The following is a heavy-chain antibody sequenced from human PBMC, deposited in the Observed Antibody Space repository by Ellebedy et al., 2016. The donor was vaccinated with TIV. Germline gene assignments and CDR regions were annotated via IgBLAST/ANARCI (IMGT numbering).Heavy chain of an antibody. Sequence: AASVKVSCKASGYTFTSYDINWARQATGQGLEWMGWMNPNSGNTGYAQKFQGRVTMTRNTSISTAYMELSSLRSEDTAVYYCARGTGARQEYFQHWGQGTLVTVSS. D-gene: IGHD1-1*01. V-gene: IGHV1-8*01. CDR3: ARGTGARQEYFQH. J-gene: IGHJ1*01. CDR1: GYTFTSYD. CDR2: MNPNSGNT.